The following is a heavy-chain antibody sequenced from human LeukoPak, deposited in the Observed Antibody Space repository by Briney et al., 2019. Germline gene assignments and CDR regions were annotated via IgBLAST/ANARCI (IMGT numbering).Heavy chain of an antibody. CDR3: ARDYVWGSDRYTDY. Sequence: PGRSLRLSCAASGFTFSNYWMTWVRQAPGRGLEWVANIRQDGSEKYYVDSVKGRFTISRDNAKNSLYLQMNSLRAEDTAVYYCARDYVWGSDRYTDYWGQGTLVTVSS. CDR1: GFTFSNYW. D-gene: IGHD3-16*02. CDR2: IRQDGSEK. V-gene: IGHV3-7*05. J-gene: IGHJ4*02.